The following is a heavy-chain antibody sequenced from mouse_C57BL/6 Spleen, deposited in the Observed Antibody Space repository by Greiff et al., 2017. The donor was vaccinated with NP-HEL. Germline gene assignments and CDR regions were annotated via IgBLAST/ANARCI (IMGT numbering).Heavy chain of an antibody. CDR1: GYAFSSSW. V-gene: IGHV1-82*01. J-gene: IGHJ2*01. D-gene: IGHD2-4*01. CDR3: ANYYEYDY. Sequence: VQLQQSGPELVKPGASVKISCKASGYAFSSSWMNWVKQRPGKGLEWIGRIYPGDGDTNYNGKFTGKATLTADKSSSTAYMQLSSLTSEDSAVYFCANYYEYDYWGQGTTLTVSS. CDR2: IYPGDGDT.